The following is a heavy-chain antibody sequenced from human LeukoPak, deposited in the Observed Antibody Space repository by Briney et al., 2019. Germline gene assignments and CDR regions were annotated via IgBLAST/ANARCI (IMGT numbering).Heavy chain of an antibody. V-gene: IGHV3-7*01. CDR2: INQDGSEK. J-gene: IGHJ4*02. CDR3: VRDGEAAGLYFDY. CDR1: GFSFNSHW. Sequence: AGTLRLSCAVSGFSFNSHWRNWVRQAPGRGLEGVASINQDGSEKYYADSVKGRFIMSRDNAKNSLYLQMNSLRVEDTAIYYCVRDGEAAGLYFDYWGQGTLVTVSS. D-gene: IGHD6-13*01.